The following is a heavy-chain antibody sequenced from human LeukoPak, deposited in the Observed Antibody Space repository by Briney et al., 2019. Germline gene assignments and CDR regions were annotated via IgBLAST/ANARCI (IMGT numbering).Heavy chain of an antibody. CDR3: ARDSYSSGYSLGAFDI. D-gene: IGHD3-22*01. Sequence: PGGSLRLSRAASGFTFSDYYMSWIRQAPGKGLEWVSYISSSGSTIYYADSVKGRFTISRDNAKNSLYLQMNSLRAEDTAVYYCARDSYSSGYSLGAFDIWGQGTMVTVSS. CDR1: GFTFSDYY. J-gene: IGHJ3*02. V-gene: IGHV3-11*01. CDR2: ISSSGSTI.